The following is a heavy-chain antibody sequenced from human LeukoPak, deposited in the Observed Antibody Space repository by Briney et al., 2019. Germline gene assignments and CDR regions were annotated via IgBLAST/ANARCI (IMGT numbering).Heavy chain of an antibody. J-gene: IGHJ4*02. D-gene: IGHD5-18*01. CDR1: GGSVSSGSYY. CDR3: ARDVVDTAMVMGLDY. CDR2: IYYSGST. Sequence: SETLSLTCTVSGGSVSSGSYYCSWIRQPPGKGLERIGYIYYSGSTNYNPSLKSRVTISVDTSKTQFSLKLSSVPAADTAVYYCARDVVDTAMVMGLDYWGQGTLVTVSS. V-gene: IGHV4-61*01.